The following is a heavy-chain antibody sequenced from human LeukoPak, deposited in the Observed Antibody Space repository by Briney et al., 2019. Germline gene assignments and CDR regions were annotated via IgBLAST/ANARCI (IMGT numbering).Heavy chain of an antibody. CDR2: FDPEDGET. CDR3: ATRRPNSSGYYDPETYFDY. CDR1: GYTLTELS. J-gene: IGHJ4*02. D-gene: IGHD3-22*01. Sequence: ASVKVSCKVSGYTLTELSMHWVRQAPGNGLEWMGGFDPEDGETIYAQKFQGRVTMTEDTSTDTAYMELSSLRSEDTAVYYCATRRPNSSGYYDPETYFDYWGQGTLVTVSS. V-gene: IGHV1-24*01.